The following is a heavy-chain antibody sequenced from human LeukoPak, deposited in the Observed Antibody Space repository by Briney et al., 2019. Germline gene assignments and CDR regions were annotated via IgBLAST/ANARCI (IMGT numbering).Heavy chain of an antibody. V-gene: IGHV3-21*01. CDR1: GFAFSTYS. CDR3: ATDARAGTGEWFLHY. D-gene: IGHD3-10*01. CDR2: ISSSNNYI. J-gene: IGHJ4*02. Sequence: PGGSLRLSCAASGFAFSTYSMNWVRQAPGKGLEWVASISSSNNYIYYAESIKGRFTISRDNAKNSLYPQINSLRAEDTAIYYCATDARAGTGEWFLHYWGQGTLVTVSS.